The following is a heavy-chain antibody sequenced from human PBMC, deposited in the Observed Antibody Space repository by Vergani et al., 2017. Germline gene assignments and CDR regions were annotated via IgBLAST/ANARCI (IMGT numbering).Heavy chain of an antibody. CDR1: GDSISAYY. CDR3: TGDTHSWQRADY. V-gene: IGHV4-59*01. CDR2: IHYTGST. J-gene: IGHJ4*02. D-gene: IGHD6-13*01. Sequence: QVQLQESGPGLVKPSETLSLTCTVSGDSISAYYWSWIRQPPGKGLEWIGYIHYTGSTNYNPSLKSRVTISLDTSKNQFSLRLGSVTAADTAVYYCTGDTHSWQRADYWGQGTLVTVSS.